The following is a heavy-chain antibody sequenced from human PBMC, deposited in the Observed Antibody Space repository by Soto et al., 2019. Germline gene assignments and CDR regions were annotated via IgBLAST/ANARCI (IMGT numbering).Heavy chain of an antibody. CDR1: CGSISSGDYY. Sequence: LSLTCTVSCGSISSGDYYWSWIRQPPGKGLEWIGYIYYSGSTYYNPSLKSRVTISVDTSKNQFSLKLSSVTAADTAVYYCARVSIAAAGDDYWGQGTLVTVSS. CDR2: IYYSGST. D-gene: IGHD6-13*01. CDR3: ARVSIAAAGDDY. V-gene: IGHV4-30-4*01. J-gene: IGHJ4*02.